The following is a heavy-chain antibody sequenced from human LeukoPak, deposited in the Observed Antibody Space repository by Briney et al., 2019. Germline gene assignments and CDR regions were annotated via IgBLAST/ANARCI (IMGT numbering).Heavy chain of an antibody. J-gene: IGHJ4*02. CDR2: INHSGST. V-gene: IGHV4-34*01. D-gene: IGHD1-1*01. Sequence: PSETLSLTCAVYGGSFSGYYWSWIRQPPGKGLEWIGEINHSGSTNYNPSLKSRVAISVDTSKNQFSLKLSPVTAADTAVYYCAREGVQPYFDYWGQGTLVTVSS. CDR1: GGSFSGYY. CDR3: AREGVQPYFDY.